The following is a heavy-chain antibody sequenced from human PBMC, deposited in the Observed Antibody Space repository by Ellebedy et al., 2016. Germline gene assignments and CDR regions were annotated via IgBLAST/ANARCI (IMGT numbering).Heavy chain of an antibody. CDR2: ISSSSSYT. D-gene: IGHD1-26*01. J-gene: IGHJ4*02. CDR1: GFTFSDYY. V-gene: IGHV3-11*06. CDR3: AKDWEWELYYFDY. Sequence: GESLKISXAASGFTFSDYYMSWIRQAPGKGLEWVSYISSSSSYTYYADSVKGRFTISRDNSKNTLYLQMNSLRAEDTAVYYCAKDWEWELYYFDYWGQGTLVTVSS.